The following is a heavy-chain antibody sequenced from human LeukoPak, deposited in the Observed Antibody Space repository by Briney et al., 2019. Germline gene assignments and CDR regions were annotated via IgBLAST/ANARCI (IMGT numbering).Heavy chain of an antibody. J-gene: IGHJ4*02. CDR3: ARDLVRRRDGYSLAY. CDR1: EFTFSSNV. V-gene: IGHV3-30-3*01. Sequence: PGRSLRLSCAASEFTFSSNVMHWVRQAPDKGLEWVTVSSFVGSNKYYADSVRGRFTIARDTSKDSLYLLMKSLRTEDTAVYYCARDLVRRRDGYSLAYWGPGPLVTVSS. D-gene: IGHD5-24*01. CDR2: SSFVGSNK.